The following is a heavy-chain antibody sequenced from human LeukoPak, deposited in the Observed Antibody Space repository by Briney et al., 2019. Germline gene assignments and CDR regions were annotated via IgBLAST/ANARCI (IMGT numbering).Heavy chain of an antibody. V-gene: IGHV4-59*01. Sequence: SETLSLTCTVSGGSISSYYWSWIRQPPGKGLEWIGYIYYSGSTNYNPSLKSRVTISVDTSKNQFSLKLSSVTAADTAVYYCARDGRYNAFDIWGQGTMVTVSS. CDR3: ARDGRYNAFDI. CDR2: IYYSGST. CDR1: GGSISSYY. J-gene: IGHJ3*02. D-gene: IGHD5-18*01.